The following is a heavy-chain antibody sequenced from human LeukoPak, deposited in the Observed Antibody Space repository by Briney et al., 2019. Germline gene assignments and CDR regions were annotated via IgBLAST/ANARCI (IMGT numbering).Heavy chain of an antibody. V-gene: IGHV3-73*01. CDR3: AKETESQLLYYFDY. Sequence: GGSLKLSCAASGFTFSGSAMHWVRQASGKGLEWVGRIRSKTNSYATAYSASVKGRFTISRDDSENTAYLQMNSLKTEDTAVYYCAKETESQLLYYFDYWGQGTLVTVSS. CDR2: IRSKTNSYAT. CDR1: GFTFSGSA. J-gene: IGHJ4*02. D-gene: IGHD2-2*01.